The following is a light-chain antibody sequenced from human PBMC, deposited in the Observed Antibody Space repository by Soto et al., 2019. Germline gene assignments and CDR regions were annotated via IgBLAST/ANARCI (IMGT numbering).Light chain of an antibody. J-gene: IGKJ3*01. Sequence: PGERATLSCRASQSVSSSSLAWYQQRPGHAPSLLIYGASSRATGIPDRFSGSGSGTDFTLTISRLEPEDFAVYYCQQYGSSPFTFGPGTKVDIK. CDR2: GAS. V-gene: IGKV3-20*01. CDR1: QSVSSSS. CDR3: QQYGSSPFT.